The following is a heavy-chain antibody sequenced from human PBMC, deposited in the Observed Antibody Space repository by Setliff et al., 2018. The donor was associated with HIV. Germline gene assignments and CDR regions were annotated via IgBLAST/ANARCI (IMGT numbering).Heavy chain of an antibody. CDR2: ISSSSSYI. J-gene: IGHJ5*02. CDR3: ARARKGDWNLSYWFDP. D-gene: IGHD1-1*01. Sequence: LRLSCAASGLLFTNAWMNWVRQAPGKGLEWVSSISSSSSYIYYADSVKGRFTISRDNAENSLYLQMNSLRAEDTAVYYCARARKGDWNLSYWFDPWGQGTLVTVSS. CDR1: GLLFTNAW. V-gene: IGHV3-21*01.